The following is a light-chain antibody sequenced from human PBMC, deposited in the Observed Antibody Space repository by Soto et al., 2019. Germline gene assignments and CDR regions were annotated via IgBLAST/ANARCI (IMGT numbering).Light chain of an antibody. Sequence: QSVLRQPPSVSAAPGQKVTISCSGSTSNIGENYVSWYQQVPGTAPKLLIYDDNQRPSRIPDRFAGSKSGTSATLDITGLQTGDEADYYCGTWDNSLSVVLFGGGTKLTVL. J-gene: IGLJ2*01. CDR2: DDN. CDR1: TSNIGENY. CDR3: GTWDNSLSVVL. V-gene: IGLV1-51*01.